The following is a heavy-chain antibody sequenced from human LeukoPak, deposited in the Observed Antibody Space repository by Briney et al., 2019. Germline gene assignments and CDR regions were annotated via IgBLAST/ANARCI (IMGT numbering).Heavy chain of an antibody. CDR3: ARGPFTYDYGDYGAFDY. V-gene: IGHV4-30-2*01. Sequence: SQTLSLTCAVSGGSISSGGYSWSWIRQPPGKGLEWIGYIYHSGSTYYNPSLKSRVTISVDRSKNQFSLKLSSVTAADTAVYYCARGPFTYDYGDYGAFDYWGQGTLVTVSS. CDR2: IYHSGST. D-gene: IGHD4-17*01. CDR1: GGSISSGGYS. J-gene: IGHJ4*02.